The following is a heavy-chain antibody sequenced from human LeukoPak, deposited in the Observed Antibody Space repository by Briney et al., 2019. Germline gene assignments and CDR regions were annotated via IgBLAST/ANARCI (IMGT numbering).Heavy chain of an antibody. CDR2: VYYSGST. Sequence: SETLSLTCSVSGGSISSYYWSWIRQPPGKGLEWIGYVYYSGSTNYNPSLKSRVTISVDTSKNQFSLKLTSVTAADTAVYYCARGDSGSFSQFDCWGQGTLVTVSS. D-gene: IGHD1-26*01. J-gene: IGHJ4*02. CDR1: GGSISSYY. V-gene: IGHV4-59*01. CDR3: ARGDSGSFSQFDC.